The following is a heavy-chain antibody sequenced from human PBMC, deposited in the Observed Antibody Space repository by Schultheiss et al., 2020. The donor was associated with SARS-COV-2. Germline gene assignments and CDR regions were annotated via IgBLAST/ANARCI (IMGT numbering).Heavy chain of an antibody. CDR2: IYTSGST. CDR3: ARHAGDDLGWFDP. Sequence: SQTLSLTCAVSGYSISSSNWWGWIRQPPGKGLEWIGRIYTSGSTNYNPSLKSRVTISVDTSKNQFSLKLSSVTAADTAVYYCARHAGDDLGWFDPWGQGTLVTVSS. V-gene: IGHV4-38-2*01. J-gene: IGHJ5*02. D-gene: IGHD3-16*01. CDR1: GYSISSSNW.